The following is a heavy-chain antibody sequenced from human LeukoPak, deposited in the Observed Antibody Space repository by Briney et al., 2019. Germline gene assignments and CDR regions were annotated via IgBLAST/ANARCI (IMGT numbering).Heavy chain of an antibody. CDR2: INHSGST. Sequence: PSETLSLTCPVSGGSVSSGSHYWSWIRQPPGKGLEWIGEINHSGSTNYNPSLKSRVTISVDTSKNQFSLKLSSVTAADTAVYYCARGVFEVPAHNWFDPWGQGTLVTVSS. D-gene: IGHD2-2*01. CDR1: GGSVSSGSHY. V-gene: IGHV4-39*07. CDR3: ARGVFEVPAHNWFDP. J-gene: IGHJ5*02.